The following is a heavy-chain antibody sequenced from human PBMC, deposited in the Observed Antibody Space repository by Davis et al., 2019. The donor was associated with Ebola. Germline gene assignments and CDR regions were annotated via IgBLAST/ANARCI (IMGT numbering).Heavy chain of an antibody. CDR1: RDSITGSNYY. J-gene: IGHJ4*02. CDR2: IYYGGST. V-gene: IGHV4-39*01. CDR3: ARHQVDFLEWLYFDY. D-gene: IGHD3-3*01. Sequence: PSETLSLTCTVSRDSITGSNYYWGWIRQPPGKGLEWIGSIYYGGSTYYNPSLKSRVTISVDTSKNQFSLKLTSVTAADTAVYYCARHQVDFLEWLYFDYWGQGTLVIVSS.